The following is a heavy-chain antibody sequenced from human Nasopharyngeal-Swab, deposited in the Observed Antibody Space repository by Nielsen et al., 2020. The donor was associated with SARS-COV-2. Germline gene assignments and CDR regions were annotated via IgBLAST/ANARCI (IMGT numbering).Heavy chain of an antibody. J-gene: IGHJ4*02. Sequence: RQAPGKGLEWIGSIYYSGSTYYNPSLKSRVTISVDTSKNRFSLKLSSVTAADTAVYYCARHVSSSWYAAVAGIRAFGYWGQGTLVTVSS. CDR3: ARHVSSSWYAAVAGIRAFGY. D-gene: IGHD6-13*01. CDR2: IYYSGST. V-gene: IGHV4-39*01.